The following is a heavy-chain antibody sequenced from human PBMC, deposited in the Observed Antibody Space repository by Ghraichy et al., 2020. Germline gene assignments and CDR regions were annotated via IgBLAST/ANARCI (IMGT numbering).Heavy chain of an antibody. J-gene: IGHJ6*02. V-gene: IGHV1-69*05. CDR1: GGTFSSYA. CDR2: IIPIFGTA. Sequence: SVKVSCKASGGTFSSYAISWVRQAPGQGLEWMGGIIPIFGTANYAQKFQGRVTITTDESTSTAYMELSSLRSEDTAVYYCASHTRQRITIFGVVIPYYYYYGMDVWGQGTTVTVSS. CDR3: ASHTRQRITIFGVVIPYYYYYGMDV. D-gene: IGHD3-3*01.